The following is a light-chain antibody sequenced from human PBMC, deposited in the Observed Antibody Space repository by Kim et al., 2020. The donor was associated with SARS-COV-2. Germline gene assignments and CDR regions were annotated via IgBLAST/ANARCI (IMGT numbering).Light chain of an antibody. Sequence: LSPGERATLSCRASQSVNSSYLAWYQQKPGQAPRLLIYGASSRATGIPDRFSGSGSGTDFTLTINRLEPEDFAVYYCQQYGSSPSTSGQGTKLEI. J-gene: IGKJ2*02. CDR3: QQYGSSPST. V-gene: IGKV3-20*01. CDR1: QSVNSSY. CDR2: GAS.